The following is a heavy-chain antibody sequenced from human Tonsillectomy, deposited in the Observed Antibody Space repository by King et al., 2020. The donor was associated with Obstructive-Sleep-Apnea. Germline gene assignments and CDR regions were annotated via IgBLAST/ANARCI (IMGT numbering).Heavy chain of an antibody. CDR1: GFTFSSYA. D-gene: IGHD5-12*01. J-gene: IGHJ6*02. V-gene: IGHV3-30*04. Sequence: VQLVESGGGVVQPGRSLRLSCAASGFTFSSYAIYWVRQAPGKGLEWVAVISYEGSNKFYADSVKGRFTVSRDNSKNTLFLQMNSLRAEDTAVYYCARERGLVGGYDFEYYYSGRDVWGQGTTVTVPS. CDR2: ISYEGSNK. CDR3: ARERGLVGGYDFEYYYSGRDV.